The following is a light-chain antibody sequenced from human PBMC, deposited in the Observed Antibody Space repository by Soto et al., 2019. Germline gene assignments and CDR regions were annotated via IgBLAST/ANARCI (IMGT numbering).Light chain of an antibody. CDR2: GAS. CDR3: QKYGSSPTWT. V-gene: IGKV3-20*01. CDR1: QSVNKAY. Sequence: VLTQSPGTLALSPGDRATLSCRASQSVNKAYLGCYQVKPGQAPRRLIYGASSSATGIPDRFSGRGFGTDFTLTISRLEPEDFAVYYCQKYGSSPTWTFGQGTKVDIK. J-gene: IGKJ1*01.